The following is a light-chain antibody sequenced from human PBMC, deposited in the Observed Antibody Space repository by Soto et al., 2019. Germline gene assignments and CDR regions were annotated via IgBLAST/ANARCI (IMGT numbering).Light chain of an antibody. CDR3: QHYGNTPPSVT. J-gene: IGKJ3*01. Sequence: TQSPGTLSLSPGERATLSCRAVQSVTSTYMAWYQQKPGQAPRLLIYATSFRATGIPDRFRGSGSGTDFTLTISSLEPEDSAVYYCQHYGNTPPSVTFGPGTKVDIK. CDR1: QSVTSTY. CDR2: ATS. V-gene: IGKV3-20*01.